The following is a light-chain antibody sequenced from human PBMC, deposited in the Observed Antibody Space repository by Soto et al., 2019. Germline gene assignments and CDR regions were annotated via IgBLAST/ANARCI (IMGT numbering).Light chain of an antibody. Sequence: ERVMTHSPAALSVSQREIATLACRASQSVSSNLALYQQRPGQAPRLLVYGASTRATGIPARFSGSGSGTDFTLTISRLEPEDFAVYYCQQYGNSPITFGQGTRLEIK. V-gene: IGKV3-15*01. CDR3: QQYGNSPIT. CDR2: GAS. CDR1: QSVSSN. J-gene: IGKJ5*01.